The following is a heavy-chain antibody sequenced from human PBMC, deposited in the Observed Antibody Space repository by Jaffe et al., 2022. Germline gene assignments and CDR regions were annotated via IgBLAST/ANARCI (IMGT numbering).Heavy chain of an antibody. V-gene: IGHV4-4*02. CDR1: GGSISSSNW. CDR2: IYHSGST. J-gene: IGHJ5*02. Sequence: QVQLQESGPGLVKPSGTLSLTCAVSGGSISSSNWWSWVRQPPGKGLEWIGEIYHSGSTNYNPSLKSRVTISVDKSKNQFSLKLSSVTAADTAVYYCARKAGYCSSTSCYGDAWWFDPWGQGTLVTVSS. CDR3: ARKAGYCSSTSCYGDAWWFDP. D-gene: IGHD2-2*01.